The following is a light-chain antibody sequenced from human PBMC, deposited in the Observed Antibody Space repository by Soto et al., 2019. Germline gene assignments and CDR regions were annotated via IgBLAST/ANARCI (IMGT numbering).Light chain of an antibody. CDR2: GNN. CDR1: SSNFGAGHD. J-gene: IGLJ1*01. Sequence: QSVLTQPPSVSGAPGQRVTISCTGSSSNFGAGHDVHWYRQLPGTAPKLLIYGNNNRPSGVPDRFSGSKSGTSASLAITGLQAEDEADYYCQSYDSSLSGYVLATWTKVTVL. V-gene: IGLV1-40*01. CDR3: QSYDSSLSGYV.